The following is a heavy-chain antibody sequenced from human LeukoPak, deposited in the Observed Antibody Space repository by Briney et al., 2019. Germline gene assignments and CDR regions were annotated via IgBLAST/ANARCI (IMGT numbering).Heavy chain of an antibody. J-gene: IGHJ4*02. D-gene: IGHD1-26*01. V-gene: IGHV3-23*01. CDR1: GFTFSSYA. Sequence: GGSLRPSCAASGFTFSSYAMSWVRLAPGKGLECVSAISGSGGSTYYADSVKGRFTISRDNSKNTLYLQMNSLRAEDTAVYYCAKDLVGATGGDWGQGTLVTVSS. CDR2: ISGSGGST. CDR3: AKDLVGATGGD.